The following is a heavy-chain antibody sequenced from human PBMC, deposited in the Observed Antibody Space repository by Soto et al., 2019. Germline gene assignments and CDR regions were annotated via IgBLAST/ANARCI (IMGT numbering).Heavy chain of an antibody. CDR2: IYPGDSDT. V-gene: IGHV5-51*01. CDR1: GYSFSTYW. Sequence: GESLKISCKASGYSFSTYWIAWVRQMPGKGLEWMGIIYPGDSDTRNSPSFQGQVTISADKSISTAYLQWSSLKASDTAMYYCARAYYYDSSGYYSYWGQGTLVTVSS. J-gene: IGHJ4*02. D-gene: IGHD3-22*01. CDR3: ARAYYYDSSGYYSY.